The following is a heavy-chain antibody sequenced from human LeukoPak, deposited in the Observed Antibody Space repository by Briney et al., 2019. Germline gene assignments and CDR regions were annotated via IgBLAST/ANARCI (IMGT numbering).Heavy chain of an antibody. CDR3: ATGGGSYGKNAFDI. J-gene: IGHJ3*02. CDR2: FDPEDGET. Sequence: ASVKVSCKVSGYTLTELSMHWVRQAPGKGLEWMGGFDPEDGETIYAQKFQGRVTMTEDTSTDTAYMELSSLRSEDTAVYYCATGGGSYGKNAFDIWGQGTMVTVSS. D-gene: IGHD1-26*01. V-gene: IGHV1-24*01. CDR1: GYTLTELS.